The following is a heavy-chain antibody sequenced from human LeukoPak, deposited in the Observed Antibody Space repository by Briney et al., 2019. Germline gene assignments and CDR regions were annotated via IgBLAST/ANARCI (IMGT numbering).Heavy chain of an antibody. CDR2: IYYSGST. J-gene: IGHJ6*03. CDR3: ARRGNIVVVPATYYYYMDV. D-gene: IGHD2-2*01. Sequence: SETLSLTCTVSGGSISSGSYYWSWIRQPPGKGLEWIGSIYYSGSTYYNPSLKSRVTISVDTSKNQFSLKLSSVTAADTAVYYCARRGNIVVVPATYYYYMDVWGKGTTVTVSS. CDR1: GGSISSGSYY. V-gene: IGHV4-39*01.